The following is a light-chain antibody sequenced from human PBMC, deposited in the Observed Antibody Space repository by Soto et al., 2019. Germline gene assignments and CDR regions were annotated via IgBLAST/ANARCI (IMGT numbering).Light chain of an antibody. CDR3: QQSFT. V-gene: IGKV1-39*01. J-gene: IGKJ3*01. CDR2: AAS. CDR1: QSISSY. Sequence: DIQMTQSPSSLSASVGDRVTITCRASQSISSYLNWYQQKPGKAPKLLIYAASSLQSGVPSRFSGSGSGTEFTLTISSLQPDDFATYYCQQSFTFGPGTKVDIK.